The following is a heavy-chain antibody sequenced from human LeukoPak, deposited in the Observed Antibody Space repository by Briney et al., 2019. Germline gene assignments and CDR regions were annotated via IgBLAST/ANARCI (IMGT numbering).Heavy chain of an antibody. Sequence: GGSLRLSCAASGFTFSDHYMSWIRQAPGKGLEWVSYISSSSGTIYYADSVKGRFTISRDNAKSSLFLQMNSLGAEDTAVYYCARDYYDSSGYFYEGSNSWGQGTLVTVSS. CDR1: GFTFSDHY. J-gene: IGHJ4*02. CDR3: ARDYYDSSGYFYEGSNS. D-gene: IGHD3-22*01. CDR2: ISSSSGTI. V-gene: IGHV3-11*04.